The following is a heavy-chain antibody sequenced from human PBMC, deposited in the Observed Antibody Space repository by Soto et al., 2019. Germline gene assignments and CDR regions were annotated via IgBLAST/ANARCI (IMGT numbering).Heavy chain of an antibody. D-gene: IGHD3-10*01. V-gene: IGHV1-18*04. CDR1: GYTFTSYG. CDR2: ISAYNGNT. J-gene: IGHJ4*02. CDR3: ARGLSPYYYGSGSYYAADY. Sequence: ASVKVSCKASGYTFTSYGISWVRQAPGQGLEWMGWISAYNGNTNYAQKLQGRVTMTTDTSTSTAHRELRSLRSSDTAVYYCARGLSPYYYGSGSYYAADYWGQGTLVTVSS.